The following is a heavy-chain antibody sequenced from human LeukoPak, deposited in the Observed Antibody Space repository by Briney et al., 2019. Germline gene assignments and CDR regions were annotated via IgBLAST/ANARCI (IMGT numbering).Heavy chain of an antibody. CDR1: GYTFTGYY. CDR2: INPNSGGT. D-gene: IGHD6-19*01. V-gene: IGHV1-2*02. CDR3: ARDQAEVGESVAGGNWFDP. Sequence: ASVKVSCKASGYTFTGYYMHWVRQAPGQVLEWMGWINPNSGGTNYAQKFQGRVTMTRETSISTAYMELSRLRSDDTAVYYCARDQAEVGESVAGGNWFDPWGQGTLVTVSS. J-gene: IGHJ5*02.